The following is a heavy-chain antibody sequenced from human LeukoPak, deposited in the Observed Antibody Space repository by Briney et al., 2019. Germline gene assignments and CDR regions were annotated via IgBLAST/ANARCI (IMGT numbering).Heavy chain of an antibody. Sequence: GASVKVSCKASGYTFTGYYMHWVRQAPGQGLEWMGWINPNSGGTNYAQKFQGWVTMTRDTSISTAYMELSRLRSDDTAVYYCARGDILTGYLNWFGPWGQGTLVTVSS. CDR3: ARGDILTGYLNWFGP. D-gene: IGHD3-9*01. J-gene: IGHJ5*02. CDR2: INPNSGGT. V-gene: IGHV1-2*04. CDR1: GYTFTGYY.